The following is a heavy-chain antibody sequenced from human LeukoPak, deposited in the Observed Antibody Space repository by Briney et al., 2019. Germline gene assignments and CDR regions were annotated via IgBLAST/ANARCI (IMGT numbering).Heavy chain of an antibody. J-gene: IGHJ4*02. CDR2: VYYSGST. D-gene: IGHD2-15*01. CDR1: GGSVSGYY. Sequence: PSETLSLTCVVSGGSVSGYYWGWIRQPPGRGLEWIGYVYYSGSTNYNPSFKSRITISVDTSWNQFSLQLSSVTAADTAVYYCARTHRYCSGGACYVLDNWGQGTLVAVSS. V-gene: IGHV4-59*02. CDR3: ARTHRYCSGGACYVLDN.